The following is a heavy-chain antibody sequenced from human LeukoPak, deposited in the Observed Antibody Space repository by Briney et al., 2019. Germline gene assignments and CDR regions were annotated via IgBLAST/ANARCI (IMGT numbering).Heavy chain of an antibody. J-gene: IGHJ5*02. V-gene: IGHV4-59*01. CDR2: IYYSGST. CDR3: ARAHSSGWPHMFDP. D-gene: IGHD6-19*01. CDR1: GGSISTYS. Sequence: PSETLSLTCTVSGGSISTYSGTWIRQPPGKGLEWIGNIYYSGSTNYNPSLKSRVTISIDTSKNQFSLKVSSVTAADTAVYYCARAHSSGWPHMFDPWGQGTLVTVPS.